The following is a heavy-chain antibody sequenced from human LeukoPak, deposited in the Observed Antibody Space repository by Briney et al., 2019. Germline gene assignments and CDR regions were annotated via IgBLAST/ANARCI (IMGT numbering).Heavy chain of an antibody. D-gene: IGHD3-22*01. J-gene: IGHJ4*02. CDR3: ARVYYDSSGYFDY. CDR2: MSTSGST. Sequence: SETLSLTCTVSGDSISSTIYYWSWIRQPAGKGLEWIGRMSTSGSTSYNPSLKSRVTISVDTSKNQFSLKLSSVTAADTAVYYCARVYYDSSGYFDYWGQGTLVTVSS. CDR1: GDSISSTIYY. V-gene: IGHV4-61*02.